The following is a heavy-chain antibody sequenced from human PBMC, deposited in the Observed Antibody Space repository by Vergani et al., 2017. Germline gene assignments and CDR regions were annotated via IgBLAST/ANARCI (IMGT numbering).Heavy chain of an antibody. V-gene: IGHV4-34*01. CDR2: IDHTGRP. J-gene: IGHJ6*03. Sequence: QVQLQQWGGGLLKPSETLSLTCVVNGGSFTSYHWTWIRQSPGEGLEWVGDIDHTGRPDYNPSLKSRLTMSVDNSRNQFSLTLNSVTATDTAIYFCARVNTDTNGHLYYYYYMDVWGQGTAVTVS. D-gene: IGHD2-8*01. CDR3: ARVNTDTNGHLYYYYYMDV. CDR1: GGSFTSYH.